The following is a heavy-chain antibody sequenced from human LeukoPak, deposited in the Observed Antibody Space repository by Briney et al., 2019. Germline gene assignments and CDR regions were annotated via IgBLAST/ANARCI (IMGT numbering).Heavy chain of an antibody. Sequence: PGGSLRLSCAASGFTFSSYGMHWVRQAPGKGLEWVAFIRYDGSNKYYADSVKGRFTISRDNAKKSLYLQMNSLRVEDTAVYYCARDPSLKGDDYVWGSSTDAFDIWGQGTMVTVSS. J-gene: IGHJ3*02. D-gene: IGHD3-16*01. CDR2: IRYDGSNK. CDR1: GFTFSSYG. V-gene: IGHV3-30*02. CDR3: ARDPSLKGDDYVWGSSTDAFDI.